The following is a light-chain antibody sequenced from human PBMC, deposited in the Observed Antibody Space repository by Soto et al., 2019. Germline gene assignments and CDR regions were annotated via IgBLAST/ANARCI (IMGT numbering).Light chain of an antibody. CDR3: CSYVGSSTSYV. Sequence: QSVLTQPASVSGSPGQSITISCTGTSGDVGNYNLVSWYQRHPGKAPKLMIYEVNKWPSGVSNRFSGSKSGNTASLTISGLQAEDEADYYCCSYVGSSTSYVFGTGTKVTVL. J-gene: IGLJ1*01. CDR2: EVN. V-gene: IGLV2-23*02. CDR1: SGDVGNYNL.